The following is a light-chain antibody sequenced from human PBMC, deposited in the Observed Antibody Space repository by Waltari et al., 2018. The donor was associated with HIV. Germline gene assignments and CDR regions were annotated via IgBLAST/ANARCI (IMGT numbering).Light chain of an antibody. V-gene: IGLV2-8*01. J-gene: IGLJ2*01. CDR1: SRDVGRYDY. CDR2: EVN. Sequence: QSALTQPPSASGSPGPSVTLSCTGTSRDVGRYDYVSWYQQHPGKAPKLLIYEVNQRPSGVPDRFSGSKSGNTASLTVSGLQAEDEAEYSCTSYAGINPVAFGGGTKLTVL. CDR3: TSYAGINPVA.